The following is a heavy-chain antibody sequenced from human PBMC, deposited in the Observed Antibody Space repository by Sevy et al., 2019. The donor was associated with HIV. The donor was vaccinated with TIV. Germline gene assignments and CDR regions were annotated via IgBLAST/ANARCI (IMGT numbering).Heavy chain of an antibody. CDR1: GYTFAVYY. V-gene: IGHV1-2*06. CDR2: INPNSGVT. CDR3: AVLATISSFDY. J-gene: IGHJ4*02. Sequence: ASVKVSCKASGYTFAVYYMHWVRQAPGQGLEWMGRINPNSGVTNYAQKFQGRVTMTMDTSITTAYMELNRLGSDDTAVYYCAVLATISSFDYWGQGSLVTVSS. D-gene: IGHD5-12*01.